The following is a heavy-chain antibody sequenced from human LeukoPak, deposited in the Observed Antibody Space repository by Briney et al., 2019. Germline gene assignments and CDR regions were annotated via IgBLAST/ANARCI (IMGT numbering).Heavy chain of an antibody. V-gene: IGHV3-11*04. J-gene: IGHJ4*02. Sequence: GGSLRLSCAASGFTLSDYYMSWIRQPPGRGLEWVSYISSSGTTIYYADSVRGRFTVSRDNAKNSLYLQMDSLSAEDKAVYYCASLRGVNRWGQGTLVTVSS. CDR3: ASLRGVNR. CDR1: GFTLSDYY. D-gene: IGHD3-10*01. CDR2: ISSSGTTI.